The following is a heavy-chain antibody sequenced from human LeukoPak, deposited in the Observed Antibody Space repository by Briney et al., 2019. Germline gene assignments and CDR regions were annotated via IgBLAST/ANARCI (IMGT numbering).Heavy chain of an antibody. CDR3: ARGWGFGEGKFDP. Sequence: SETLSLTCTVSGYSISSGYYWGWIRQPPGKGLEWIGSIYHSGSTNYNPSLKSRVTISVDTSKNQFSLKLSSVTAADTAVYYCARGWGFGEGKFDPWGQGTLVTVSS. CDR2: IYHSGST. D-gene: IGHD3-10*01. V-gene: IGHV4-38-2*02. J-gene: IGHJ5*02. CDR1: GYSISSGYY.